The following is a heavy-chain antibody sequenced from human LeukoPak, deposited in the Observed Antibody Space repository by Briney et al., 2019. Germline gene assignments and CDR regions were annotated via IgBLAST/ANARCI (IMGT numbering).Heavy chain of an antibody. D-gene: IGHD6-19*01. CDR3: AGATQWLVLFDY. CDR1: GYTFTSYA. V-gene: IGHV1-3*01. Sequence: ASVKVSCKASGYTFTSYAMHWVRQAPGQRLEWMGWINAGNGNTKYSQKFQGRVTITRDTSASTAYMELSSLRSEDTAVYYCAGATQWLVLFDYWGQGTLVTVSS. J-gene: IGHJ4*02. CDR2: INAGNGNT.